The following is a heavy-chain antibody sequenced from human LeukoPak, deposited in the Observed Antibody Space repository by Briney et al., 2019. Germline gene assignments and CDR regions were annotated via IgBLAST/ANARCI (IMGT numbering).Heavy chain of an antibody. D-gene: IGHD3-10*01. J-gene: IGHJ4*02. CDR2: ISYDGSNK. V-gene: IGHV3-30*04. CDR3: ARGYYGSGTGAFDY. Sequence: PGGSLRLSCAASGFTFSSYAMHWVRQAPGKGLEWVAVISYDGSNKYYADSVKGRFTISRDNSKNTLYLQMNSLRAEDTAVYYCARGYYGSGTGAFDYWGQGTLVTVSS. CDR1: GFTFSSYA.